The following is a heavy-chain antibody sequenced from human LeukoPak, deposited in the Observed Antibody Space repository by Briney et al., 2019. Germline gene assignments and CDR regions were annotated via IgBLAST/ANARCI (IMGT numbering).Heavy chain of an antibody. Sequence: GGSLRLSCAASGFTFSSYWMSWVRQAPGKGLEWVANIKQDGSEKYYVDSVKGRFTISRDNAKNSLYLQMNSLRAEDTAVYYCARDHIAVAEIFDYWGQGTLVTVSS. CDR3: ARDHIAVAEIFDY. V-gene: IGHV3-7*01. J-gene: IGHJ4*02. CDR2: IKQDGSEK. CDR1: GFTFSSYW. D-gene: IGHD6-19*01.